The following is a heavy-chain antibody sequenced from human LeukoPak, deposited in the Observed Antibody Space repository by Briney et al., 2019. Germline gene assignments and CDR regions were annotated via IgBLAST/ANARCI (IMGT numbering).Heavy chain of an antibody. J-gene: IGHJ4*02. CDR1: GYTFTGYY. Sequence: ASVKVSCKASGYTFTGYYMHWVRQAPGQGLEWMGRINPNSGGTNYAQKFQGRVTMTRDTSISTAYMELSRLRSDDTAVYYCARGSSYSSGWIDYWGQGTLVTASS. D-gene: IGHD6-19*01. CDR2: INPNSGGT. CDR3: ARGSSYSSGWIDY. V-gene: IGHV1-2*06.